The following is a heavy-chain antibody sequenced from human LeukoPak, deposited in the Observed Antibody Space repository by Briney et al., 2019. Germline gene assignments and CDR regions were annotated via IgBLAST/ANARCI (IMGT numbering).Heavy chain of an antibody. Sequence: ASVKVSCKASGYTFTSYGISWVRQAPGQGLEWMGGIIPIFGTANYAQKFQGRVTITADESTSTAYMELSSLRSEDTAVYYCARPGGYYDSSGYYVERFDYWGQGTLVTVSS. CDR2: IIPIFGTA. J-gene: IGHJ4*02. V-gene: IGHV1-69*13. CDR3: ARPGGYYDSSGYYVERFDY. CDR1: GYTFTSYG. D-gene: IGHD3-22*01.